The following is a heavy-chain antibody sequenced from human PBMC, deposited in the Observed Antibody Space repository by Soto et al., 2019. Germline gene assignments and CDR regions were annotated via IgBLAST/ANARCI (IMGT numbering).Heavy chain of an antibody. CDR3: ARDPPYYYGSGSNYYYGMDV. V-gene: IGHV1-46*01. Sequence: ASVKVSCKASGYTFTSYYMHWVRQAPGQGLEWMGIINPSGGSTTYAQKFQGRVTMTRDTSTSTVYMELSSLRSVDTAMYYCARDPPYYYGSGSNYYYGMDVWGQGTTVTVSS. J-gene: IGHJ6*02. D-gene: IGHD3-10*01. CDR2: INPSGGST. CDR1: GYTFTSYY.